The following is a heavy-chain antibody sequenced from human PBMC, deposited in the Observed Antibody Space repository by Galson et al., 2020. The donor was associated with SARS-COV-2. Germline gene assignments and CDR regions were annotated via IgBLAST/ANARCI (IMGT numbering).Heavy chain of an antibody. CDR2: MYSTGSNI. V-gene: IGHV3-21*05. J-gene: IGHJ4*02. CDR1: GFTFRIYS. Sequence: GGSLRLSCAASGFTFRIYSLNWVRQAPGKGLEWVACMYSTGSNIYYADSVKGRFTISRDNAKGSLYLQMNSLRAEDTAVYYCMRDKITGDDGGKHFETWGQGTRVTVSS. D-gene: IGHD7-27*01. CDR3: MRDKITGDDGGKHFET.